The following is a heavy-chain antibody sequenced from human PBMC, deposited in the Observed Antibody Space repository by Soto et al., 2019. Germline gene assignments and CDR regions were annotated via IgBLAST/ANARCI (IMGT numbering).Heavy chain of an antibody. CDR1: GFTFSSYW. J-gene: IGHJ4*02. Sequence: GGSLRLSCAASGFTFSSYWMSWVRQAPGKGLEWVANIKQDGSEKYYVDSVKGRFTISRDNAKNSLYLQMNSLRAEDTAVYYCARDLVVVPAAYFDYWGQGTLVTVSS. D-gene: IGHD2-2*01. V-gene: IGHV3-7*01. CDR2: IKQDGSEK. CDR3: ARDLVVVPAAYFDY.